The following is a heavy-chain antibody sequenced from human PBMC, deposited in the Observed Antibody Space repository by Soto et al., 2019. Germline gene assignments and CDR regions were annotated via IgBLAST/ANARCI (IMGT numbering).Heavy chain of an antibody. J-gene: IGHJ6*02. CDR2: IIPIFGTP. V-gene: IGHV1-69*12. Sequence: QVQLVQSGAEVKRPGSSVKVSCKASGGTFSSYAISWVRQAPGQGHEWMGGIIPIFGTPNYAQKFQGRVTITADESTSTAYRELSSLRSEDTAVYYCARHLPAAGYYYGMDGWGQGTTVTVSS. CDR3: ARHLPAAGYYYGMDG. D-gene: IGHD2-2*01. CDR1: GGTFSSYA.